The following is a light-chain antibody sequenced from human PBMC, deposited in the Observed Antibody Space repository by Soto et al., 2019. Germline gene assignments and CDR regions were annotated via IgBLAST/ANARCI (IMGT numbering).Light chain of an antibody. Sequence: SSELTQPLSVSVALGQMARMTCGGSNIGSKKVNWYQQRPGQAPVLVIYRDSNRPSGIPERFSGSNSGNTATLTISSAQAGDEADYYCQVWDSNTVLFGGGTQLTVL. V-gene: IGLV3-9*01. CDR3: QVWDSNTVL. CDR1: NIGSKK. J-gene: IGLJ2*01. CDR2: RDS.